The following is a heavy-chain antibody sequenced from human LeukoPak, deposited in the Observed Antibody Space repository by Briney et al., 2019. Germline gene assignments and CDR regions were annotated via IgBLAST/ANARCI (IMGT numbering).Heavy chain of an antibody. V-gene: IGHV3-49*04. J-gene: IGHJ4*02. CDR2: IRSKAYGGTT. Sequence: GGSLRLSCTASGFTFGDYAMSWVRQAPGKGLEWVGFIRSKAYGGTTEYAASVKGRFTISRDDSKSIAYLQMNSLKTEDTAVYYCTTGSGSYSYWGKGTLVTVSS. D-gene: IGHD1-26*01. CDR3: TTGSGSYSY. CDR1: GFTFGDYA.